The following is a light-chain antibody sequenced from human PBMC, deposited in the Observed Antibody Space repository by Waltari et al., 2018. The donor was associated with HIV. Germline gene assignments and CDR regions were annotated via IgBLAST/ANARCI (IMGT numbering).Light chain of an antibody. V-gene: IGLV1-44*01. Sequence: QSVLTQPPSASGTPGQRVTIPCSGSSSNIGGNTVSWYQQPPGTAPKLLIYSNNQRRSGVPDRFSGSRSGTSASLAISGLQSEDETDYYCATWDDSLNGWVFGGGTKLTVL. CDR3: ATWDDSLNGWV. J-gene: IGLJ3*02. CDR2: SNN. CDR1: SSNIGGNT.